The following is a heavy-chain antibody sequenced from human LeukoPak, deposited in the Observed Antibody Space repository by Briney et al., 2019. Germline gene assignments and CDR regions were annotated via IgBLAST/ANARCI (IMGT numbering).Heavy chain of an antibody. CDR3: AREHGYYYMDV. CDR1: GGSISSGDYY. J-gene: IGHJ6*03. V-gene: IGHV4-30-4*08. Sequence: SETLSLTXTVSGGSISSGDYYRSCIRQPPGKGLEWIGYIYYSGSTYYNPSLKSRVTISVDTSKNQFSLKLSSVTAADTAAYYCAREHGYYYMDVWGKGTTVTVSS. CDR2: IYYSGST. D-gene: IGHD2-21*01.